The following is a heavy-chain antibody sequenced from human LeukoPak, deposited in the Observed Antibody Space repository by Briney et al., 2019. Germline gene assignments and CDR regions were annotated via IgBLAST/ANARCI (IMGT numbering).Heavy chain of an antibody. CDR1: GFTVSSNY. V-gene: IGHV3-66*01. CDR2: IYGGTTT. J-gene: IGHJ4*02. Sequence: GGSLRLSCAASGFTVSSNYMSWVRQAPGKGLEWVSVIYGGTTTYEADSVKGRFTISTDNSKNTLYLQMNSLRAEDTAVYYCARCAMVTINYFDYWGQGTLVTVSS. CDR3: ARCAMVTINYFDY. D-gene: IGHD4/OR15-4a*01.